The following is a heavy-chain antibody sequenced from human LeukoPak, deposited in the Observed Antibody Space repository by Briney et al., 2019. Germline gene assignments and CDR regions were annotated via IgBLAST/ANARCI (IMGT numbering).Heavy chain of an antibody. CDR3: AKGGIPLRANDAFDI. CDR2: ISWNSGSI. D-gene: IGHD5-18*01. CDR1: GFTFSSYS. Sequence: GGSLRLSCAASGFTFSSYSMNWVRQAPGKGLEWVSGISWNSGSIGYADSVKGRFTISRDNAKNSLYLQMNSLRAEDTALYYCAKGGIPLRANDAFDIWGQGTMVTVSS. V-gene: IGHV3-9*01. J-gene: IGHJ3*02.